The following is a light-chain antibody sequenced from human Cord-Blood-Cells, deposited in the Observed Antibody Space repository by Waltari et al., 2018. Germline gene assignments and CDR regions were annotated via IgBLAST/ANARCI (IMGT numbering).Light chain of an antibody. CDR1: SKDFGGFHY. CDR3: SSYTSSSTWV. CDR2: EVS. V-gene: IGLV2-14*03. J-gene: IGLJ3*02. Sequence: HSPLLQPVFVSVSPGEAVIISCTGTSKDFGGFHYVPWYQQHPSKSPKLIVYEVSNRPSGVSHRSSGYTSGNTASLIISGLQAEDAADYYCSSYTSSSTWVFGGGTKLTVL.